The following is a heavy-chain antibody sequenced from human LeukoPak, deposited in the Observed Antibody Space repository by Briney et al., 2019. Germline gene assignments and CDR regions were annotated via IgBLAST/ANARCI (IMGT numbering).Heavy chain of an antibody. CDR1: GFTFSGYS. Sequence: GGSLRLSCAASGFTFSGYSMNWVRQAPGKGLEWVSAISGSGGSTYYADSVKGRFTISRDNSKNTLYLQMNSLRAEDTAVYYCAKEAIKYDSTQGGFDYWGQGTLVTVSS. D-gene: IGHD2/OR15-2a*01. CDR3: AKEAIKYDSTQGGFDY. V-gene: IGHV3-23*01. J-gene: IGHJ4*02. CDR2: ISGSGGST.